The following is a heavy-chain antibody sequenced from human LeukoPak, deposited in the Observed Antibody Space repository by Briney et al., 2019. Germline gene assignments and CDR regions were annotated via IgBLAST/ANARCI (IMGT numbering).Heavy chain of an antibody. V-gene: IGHV1-2*02. CDR2: ISPNSGGT. J-gene: IGHJ5*02. D-gene: IGHD2-15*01. Sequence: ASVKVSCKASGYTFTGYYMHWVRQAPGQGVEWMGWISPNSGGTNYAQKFQGRVTMTRDTSISTAYMELSRLRSDDTAVYYCARPVVVAATNYNWFDPWGQGTLVTVSS. CDR1: GYTFTGYY. CDR3: ARPVVVAATNYNWFDP.